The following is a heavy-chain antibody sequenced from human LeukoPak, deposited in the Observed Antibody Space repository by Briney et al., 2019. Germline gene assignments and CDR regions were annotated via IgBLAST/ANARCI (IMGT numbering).Heavy chain of an antibody. CDR2: INHSGST. V-gene: IGHV4-34*01. CDR1: GGSFSGYY. J-gene: IGHJ4*02. CDR3: AGDEGGRWLQFVY. Sequence: SETLSLTCAVYGGSFSGYYWSWIRQPPGKGLEWIGEINHSGSTNYNPSLKSRVTISVDTSKNQFSLKLSSVTAADTAVYYCAGDEGGRWLQFVYWGQGTLVTVSS. D-gene: IGHD5-24*01.